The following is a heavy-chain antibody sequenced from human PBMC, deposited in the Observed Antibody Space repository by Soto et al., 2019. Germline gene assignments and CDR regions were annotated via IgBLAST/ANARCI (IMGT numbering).Heavy chain of an antibody. CDR2: INYRGST. D-gene: IGHD2-15*01. V-gene: IGHV4-31*03. CDR3: ARDAPGVAPY. Sequence: PSETLSLTXTVSGGSINSGDSYWNWIRQHPEKGLEWIGYINYRGSTFYNPSLKSRIIISVDTSKNQFSLKLSSVTAADTAVYYCARDAPGVAPYWGQGTLVTVSS. CDR1: GGSINSGDSY. J-gene: IGHJ4*02.